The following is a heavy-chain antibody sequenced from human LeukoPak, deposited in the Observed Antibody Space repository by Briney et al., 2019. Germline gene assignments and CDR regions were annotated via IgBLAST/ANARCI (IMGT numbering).Heavy chain of an antibody. CDR2: IIPIFGTA. Sequence: SVKVSCKASGYTFASYAISWVRQAPGQGLEWMGGIIPIFGTANYAQKFQGRVTITADESTSTAYMELSSLRSEDTAVYYCACESRYSSSWHQEDYWGQGTLVTVSS. CDR3: ACESRYSSSWHQEDY. D-gene: IGHD6-13*01. J-gene: IGHJ4*02. CDR1: GYTFASYA. V-gene: IGHV1-69*13.